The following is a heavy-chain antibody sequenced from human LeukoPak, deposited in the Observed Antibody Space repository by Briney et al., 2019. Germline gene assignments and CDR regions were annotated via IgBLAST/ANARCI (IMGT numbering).Heavy chain of an antibody. CDR2: IYSGGST. D-gene: IGHD3-22*01. V-gene: IGHV3-66*01. CDR3: AREADRLNYYDSSGYPY. J-gene: IGHJ4*02. CDR1: GFTVSSNY. Sequence: PGGSLRLSCAASGFTVSSNYISWFRQAPGKGLEWVSVIYSGGSTYYADSVKGRFTISRDNSKNTLYLQMNSLRAEDTAVYYCAREADRLNYYDSSGYPYWGQGTLVTVSS.